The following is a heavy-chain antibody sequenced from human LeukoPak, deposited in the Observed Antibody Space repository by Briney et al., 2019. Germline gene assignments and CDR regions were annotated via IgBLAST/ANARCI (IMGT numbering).Heavy chain of an antibody. CDR2: IYTSGST. V-gene: IGHV4-4*07. CDR1: GGSISSYH. Sequence: PSETLSLTCTVSGGSISSYHWSWSRQPAGKGLEWIGRIYTSGSTNYNPSLKSRVTMSVDTSKNQFSLKLSSVTAADTAVYYCAREKVWGPFDYWGQGTLVTVSS. J-gene: IGHJ4*02. D-gene: IGHD1-14*01. CDR3: AREKVWGPFDY.